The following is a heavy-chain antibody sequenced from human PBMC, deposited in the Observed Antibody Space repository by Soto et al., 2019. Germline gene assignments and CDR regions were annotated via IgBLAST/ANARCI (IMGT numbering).Heavy chain of an antibody. J-gene: IGHJ5*01. D-gene: IGHD2-21*01. CDR1: GVSIHNSHSF. V-gene: IGHV4-39*01. CDR3: GRVVEGATRHTDPDS. CDR2: VYHNGGA. Sequence: TLSLTCTVSGVSIHNSHSFWAWIRQPPGKGLQFIASVYHNGGAHYNSSLKSRVTISVDTANNQVSLRMRSLTAADTAFYYCGRVVEGATRHTDPDSWGQGILVTVSS.